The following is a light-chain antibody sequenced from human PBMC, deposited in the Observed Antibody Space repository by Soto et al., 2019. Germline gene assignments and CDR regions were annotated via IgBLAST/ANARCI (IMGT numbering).Light chain of an antibody. V-gene: IGKV1-39*01. CDR1: QRISSW. CDR2: AAT. Sequence: DIQMTQSPSTLSAFVGDRVTITCRASQRISSWLAWYQQKPGRAPEFLIYAATTLQSGVPSRFVGSGSGTDFTLTISSLQPEDFATYYCQQSYSAPRLTFGGGTKVDIK. J-gene: IGKJ4*01. CDR3: QQSYSAPRLT.